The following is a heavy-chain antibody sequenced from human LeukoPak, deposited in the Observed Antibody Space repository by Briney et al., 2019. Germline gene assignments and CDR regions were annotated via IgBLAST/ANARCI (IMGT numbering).Heavy chain of an antibody. CDR1: GCTFSNYW. J-gene: IGHJ4*02. CDR3: GRELDWLPTLDY. V-gene: IGHV3-74*01. D-gene: IGHD3-9*01. Sequence: PGGSLRLSCAASGCTFSNYWMHWVRQAPGKGLVWVSRINSDGSSTRYADSVKGRFTISRDNAKNTLYLQMNSLRAEDTAVYYCGRELDWLPTLDYWGQGTLVTVSS. CDR2: INSDGSST.